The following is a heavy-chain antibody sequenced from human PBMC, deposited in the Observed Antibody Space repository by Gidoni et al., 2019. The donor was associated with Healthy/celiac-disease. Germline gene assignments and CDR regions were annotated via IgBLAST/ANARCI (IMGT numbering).Heavy chain of an antibody. CDR3: ARTEWEPRTYFDY. CDR2: IYYSGST. Sequence: QLQLQESGPGLVKPSETLSLTCTVSGGSISSSSYYWGWIRQPPGKGLEWIGSIYYSGSTYYNPSLKSRVTISVDTSKNQFSLKLSSVTAADTAVYYFARTEWEPRTYFDYWGQGTLVTVSS. D-gene: IGHD1-26*01. J-gene: IGHJ4*02. V-gene: IGHV4-39*07. CDR1: GGSISSSSYY.